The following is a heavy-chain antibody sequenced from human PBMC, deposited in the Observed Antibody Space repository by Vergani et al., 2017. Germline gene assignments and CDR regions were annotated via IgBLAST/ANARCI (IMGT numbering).Heavy chain of an antibody. CDR3: ARDGTYFYGSGSFYLFNY. Sequence: QVQLVQSGPEVKRPGASVKVSCKTSGYTFFNYGVNWIRRAPGQGFEWLGWIRADTGDTKYSERLQDRVTLTTDSSTNTAYMELRSLKSDDTAVYYGARDGTYFYGSGSFYLFNYLGQGTLVTVSA. CDR1: GYTFFNYG. J-gene: IGHJ4*02. V-gene: IGHV1-18*04. CDR2: IRADTGDT. D-gene: IGHD3-10*01.